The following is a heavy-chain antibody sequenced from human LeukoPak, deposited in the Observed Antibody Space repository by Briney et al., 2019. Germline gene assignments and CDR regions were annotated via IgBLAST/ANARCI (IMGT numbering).Heavy chain of an antibody. CDR3: ARAGLSYYDILTGPTPEGDY. CDR1: GYTFTSYA. V-gene: IGHV7-4-1*02. Sequence: ASVKVSCKASGYTFTSYATNWVRQAPGQGLEWMGWINTNTGNPTYAQGFTGRFVFSLDTSVSTAYLQISSLKAEDTAVYYCARAGLSYYDILTGPTPEGDYWGQGTLVTVSS. CDR2: INTNTGNP. J-gene: IGHJ4*02. D-gene: IGHD3-9*01.